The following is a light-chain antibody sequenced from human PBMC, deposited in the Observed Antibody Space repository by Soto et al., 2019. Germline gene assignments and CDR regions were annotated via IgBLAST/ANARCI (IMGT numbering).Light chain of an antibody. CDR1: TSNIGLND. CDR2: ENN. CDR3: GAWDTSLNGGL. V-gene: IGLV1-51*02. J-gene: IGLJ2*01. Sequence: QSVLTQPPSVSAAPGQDVTISCSGSTSNIGLNDVAWYQQLPGTAPKLLLYENNKRPSGIPDRFSGSKSGTSATLGITGLQTGYEADYYCGAWDTSLNGGLFGGGTKVTVL.